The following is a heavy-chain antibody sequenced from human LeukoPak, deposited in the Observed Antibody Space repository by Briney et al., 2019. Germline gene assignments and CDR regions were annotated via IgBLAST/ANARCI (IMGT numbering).Heavy chain of an antibody. CDR3: ARGDDYGDFPFRY. J-gene: IGHJ4*02. Sequence: GRSLRLSCAASGFTFSSYAMSWVRQAPGKGLEWVSVISGDGGSTHYADSVKGRFTISRDNSKNTLYLQMNSLRVEDTAVYYCARGDDYGDFPFRYWGRGTLVTVSS. CDR1: GFTFSSYA. D-gene: IGHD4-17*01. CDR2: ISGDGGST. V-gene: IGHV3-23*01.